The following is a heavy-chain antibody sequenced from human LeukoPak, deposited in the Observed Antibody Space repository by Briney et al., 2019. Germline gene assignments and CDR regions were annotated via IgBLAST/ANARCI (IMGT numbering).Heavy chain of an antibody. V-gene: IGHV3-53*01. Sequence: TGGSLRLSCAASGFTVSSNYMSWVRRAPGKGLEWVSLIYGGGSTYYADCVKGRFTISRDNSKNTLYLQMNSLRAEDTAVYYCAKGMGDSVGYFDYWGQGTLVTVSS. J-gene: IGHJ4*02. CDR1: GFTVSSNY. CDR3: AKGMGDSVGYFDY. CDR2: IYGGGST. D-gene: IGHD2-21*01.